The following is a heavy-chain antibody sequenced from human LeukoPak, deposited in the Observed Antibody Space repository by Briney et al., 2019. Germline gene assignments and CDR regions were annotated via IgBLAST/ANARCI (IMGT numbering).Heavy chain of an antibody. D-gene: IGHD6-19*01. V-gene: IGHV4-4*02. Sequence: SGTLSLTCAVSGGSISSTNWWSWVRQPPGKGLEWIGEIYHSGTTNYNPSLKSRVTISIDKSKNQFPLKLSSVTAADTAVYYCARDQWLLRGGDHDAFDIWGQGTMVTVSS. CDR1: GGSISSTNW. CDR3: ARDQWLLRGGDHDAFDI. J-gene: IGHJ3*02. CDR2: IYHSGTT.